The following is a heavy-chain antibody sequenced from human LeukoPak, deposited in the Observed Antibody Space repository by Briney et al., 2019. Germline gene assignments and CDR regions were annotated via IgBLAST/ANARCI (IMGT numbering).Heavy chain of an antibody. CDR2: IYWDDDK. V-gene: IGHV2-5*02. D-gene: IGHD4-11*01. CDR3: AHRRTYSNYGIYFDY. Sequence: SGPTLVHPTQPLTLTCTFSGFSLRTSGVGVGWIRQPPEKALEWLALIYWDDDKRYIPSLKSRLTITKDTSKNQVVLTMTNMDPVDTATYYCAHRRTYSNYGIYFDYWGQGTLVTVSS. J-gene: IGHJ4*02. CDR1: GFSLRTSGVG.